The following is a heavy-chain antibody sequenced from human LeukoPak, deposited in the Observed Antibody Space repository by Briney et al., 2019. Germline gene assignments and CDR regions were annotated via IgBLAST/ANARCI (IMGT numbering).Heavy chain of an antibody. CDR3: ARDLRAYCGGDCYSWAFDI. V-gene: IGHV4-59*01. J-gene: IGHJ3*02. Sequence: SETLSLTCTVSGGSISSYYWSWIRQPPGKGLEWIGYIYYSGSTNYNPSLKSRVTISVDTSKNQFSLKLSSVTAADTAVYYCARDLRAYCGGDCYSWAFDIWGQGTMVTVSS. D-gene: IGHD2-21*02. CDR2: IYYSGST. CDR1: GGSISSYY.